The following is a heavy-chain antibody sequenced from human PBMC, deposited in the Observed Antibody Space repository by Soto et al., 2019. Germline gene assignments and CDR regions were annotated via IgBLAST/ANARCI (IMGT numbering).Heavy chain of an antibody. CDR1: GFTFSSYA. CDR3: ARVSQSVSAARRPVDY. D-gene: IGHD6-6*01. CDR2: ISYDGSNK. Sequence: PGGSLRLSCAASGFTFSSYAMHWVRQAPGKGLEWVAVISYDGSNKYYADSVKGRFTISRDNSKNTLYLQMNSLRAEDTAVYYCARVSQSVSAARRPVDYWGQGTLVTVSS. J-gene: IGHJ4*02. V-gene: IGHV3-30-3*01.